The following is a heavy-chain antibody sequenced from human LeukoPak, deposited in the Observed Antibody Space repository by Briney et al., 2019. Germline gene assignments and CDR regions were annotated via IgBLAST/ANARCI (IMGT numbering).Heavy chain of an antibody. D-gene: IGHD3-10*01. CDR2: TSYDGRNK. CDR1: GFTFSSSG. Sequence: GRSLRLSCAASGFTFSSSGMHWVRQAPGKGLEWVAVTSYDGRNKYYADSVKGRFTVSRDNSKNTLYLQMNSLRAEDTAVYYCASGSVVRGVILDYWGQGTLVTVSS. J-gene: IGHJ4*02. V-gene: IGHV3-30*03. CDR3: ASGSVVRGVILDY.